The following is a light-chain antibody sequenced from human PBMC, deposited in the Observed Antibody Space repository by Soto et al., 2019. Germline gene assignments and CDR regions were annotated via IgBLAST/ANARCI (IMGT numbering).Light chain of an antibody. J-gene: IGLJ1*01. CDR3: CSYTTSSTYV. CDR2: DVN. V-gene: IGLV2-14*03. Sequence: QSVLTQPASVSGSPGQSIAISCTGTSSDVGAYNYVSWYQQHPGKAPKLMIYDVNNRPSGVSNRFSGSKSGNTASLTISGLQAEDGADYYCCSYTTSSTYVFGTGTKLTVL. CDR1: SSDVGAYNY.